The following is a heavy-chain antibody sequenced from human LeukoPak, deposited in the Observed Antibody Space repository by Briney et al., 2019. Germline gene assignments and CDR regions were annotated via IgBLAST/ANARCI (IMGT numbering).Heavy chain of an antibody. Sequence: GGSLRLSCAASGFTFSNTAMSWVRQAPGKRLEWLSIISGSGLNAYYADSVKGRFTISRDNSKNTLYLQMNSLRAEDTAVYYCAKSTLPGYGDYFDYWGQGTLVTVSS. CDR2: ISGSGLNA. D-gene: IGHD4-17*01. J-gene: IGHJ4*02. CDR3: AKSTLPGYGDYFDY. V-gene: IGHV3-23*01. CDR1: GFTFSNTA.